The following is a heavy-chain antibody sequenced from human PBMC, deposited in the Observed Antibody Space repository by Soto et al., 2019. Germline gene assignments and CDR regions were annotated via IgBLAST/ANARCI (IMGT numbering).Heavy chain of an antibody. J-gene: IGHJ4*02. CDR1: GFTFSSYG. D-gene: IGHD4-17*01. CDR2: ISYDGNNK. CDR3: AKDNLETTVTTPSY. V-gene: IGHV3-30*18. Sequence: QVQLVESGGGVVQPGRSLRLSCAASGFTFSSYGMHWVRQAPGKGLEWVAVISYDGNNKYYADSVKGRFTISRDNFKNTLYQQMDSLRAEDTAMYYCAKDNLETTVTTPSYWGQGTLVTVSS.